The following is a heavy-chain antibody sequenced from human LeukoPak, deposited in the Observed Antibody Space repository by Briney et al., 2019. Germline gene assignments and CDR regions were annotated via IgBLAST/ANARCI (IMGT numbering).Heavy chain of an antibody. J-gene: IGHJ6*02. V-gene: IGHV3-49*03. Sequence: PGGSLRLSCTASGFTFGDYAMSWFRQAPGKGLEWVGFIRSKAYGGTTEYAASVKGRFTISRDDSKSIAYLQMNSLKTEDTAVYYCTSPGVAGFYYYGMDVWGQGTTVTVSS. D-gene: IGHD6-19*01. CDR3: TSPGVAGFYYYGMDV. CDR2: IRSKAYGGTT. CDR1: GFTFGDYA.